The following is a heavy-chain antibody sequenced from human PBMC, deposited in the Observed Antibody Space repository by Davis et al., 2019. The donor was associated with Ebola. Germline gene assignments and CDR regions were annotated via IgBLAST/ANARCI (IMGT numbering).Heavy chain of an antibody. CDR1: GFTFSSYA. V-gene: IGHV3-23*01. D-gene: IGHD5-24*01. CDR2: ISGSGGST. CDR3: ARGEMATIYYYYGMDV. Sequence: GESLKISCAASGFTFSSYAMSWVRQAQGKGLEWVSAISGSGGSTYYADSVKGRFTISRDNSKNTLYLQMNSLRAEDTAVYYCARGEMATIYYYYGMDVWGQGTTVTVSS. J-gene: IGHJ6*02.